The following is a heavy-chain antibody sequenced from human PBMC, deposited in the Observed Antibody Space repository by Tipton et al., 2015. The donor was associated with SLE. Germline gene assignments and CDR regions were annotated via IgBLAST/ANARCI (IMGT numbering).Heavy chain of an antibody. CDR2: IYYTEST. CDR1: GASISTGGYY. CDR3: AREEAYCVGDCCPHD. D-gene: IGHD2-21*02. J-gene: IGHJ4*02. V-gene: IGHV4-31*03. Sequence: TLSLTCTVSGASISTGGYYWSWIRQLPGKGLEWIGYIYYTESTYYNPSLESRVTISVDTYKKKFYLELSSVTAAETAVYYCAREEAYCVGDCCPHDWRQGALVAVS.